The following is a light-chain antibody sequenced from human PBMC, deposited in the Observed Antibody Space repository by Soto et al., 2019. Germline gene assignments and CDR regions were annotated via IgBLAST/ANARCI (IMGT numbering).Light chain of an antibody. J-gene: IGKJ5*01. CDR1: QSVSSY. CDR3: QQRSNWFT. CDR2: DAS. V-gene: IGKV3-11*01. Sequence: EIVLTQSPGTLSLSPGERAPLSCRASQSVSSYLAWYQQKPGQAPRLLIYDASNRATGIPARFSGSGSGTDFTLTISSLEPEDFAVYYCQQRSNWFTFGQGTRLEIK.